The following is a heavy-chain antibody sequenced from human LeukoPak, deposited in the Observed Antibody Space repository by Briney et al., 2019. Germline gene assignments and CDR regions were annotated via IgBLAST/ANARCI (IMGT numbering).Heavy chain of an antibody. CDR2: INPSGGST. D-gene: IGHD3-22*01. CDR3: ARDRGYYDSSGYYPDY. V-gene: IGHV1-46*01. J-gene: IGHJ4*02. Sequence: ASVKVSCKASGYTFTSYYMHWVRQAPGQGLEWMGIINPSGGSTSYAQKFQGRVTMTRDTSTSTVYMVLSSLRSEDTAVYYCARDRGYYDSSGYYPDYWGQGTLVTVSS. CDR1: GYTFTSYY.